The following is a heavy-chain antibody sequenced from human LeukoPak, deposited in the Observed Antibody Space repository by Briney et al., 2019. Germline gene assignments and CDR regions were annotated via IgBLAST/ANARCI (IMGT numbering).Heavy chain of an antibody. J-gene: IGHJ4*02. V-gene: IGHV4-30-2*01. Sequence: PSETLSLTCAVSGGSISSGGYSWSWIRQPPGKGLEWIGYIYHSGSTYYNPSLKSRVTISVDRSKNQFSLKLSSVTAADTAVYYCARAAYSSGWFNFDYWGQGTLVTVSS. CDR1: GGSISSGGYS. CDR2: IYHSGST. CDR3: ARAAYSSGWFNFDY. D-gene: IGHD6-19*01.